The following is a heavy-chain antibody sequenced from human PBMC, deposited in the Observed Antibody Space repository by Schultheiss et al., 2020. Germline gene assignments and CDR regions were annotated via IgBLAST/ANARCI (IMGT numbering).Heavy chain of an antibody. CDR1: GGSFSGYY. J-gene: IGHJ6*04. D-gene: IGHD2-2*01. V-gene: IGHV4-34*01. CDR3: ARGGNCSSTSCYLLGMDV. CDR2: INHSGST. Sequence: SETLSLTCAVYGGSFSGYYWSWIRQPPGKGLEWIGEINHSGSTNYNPSLKSRVTISVDTSKNLFSLKLSSVTAADTAVYYCARGGNCSSTSCYLLGMDVWGKGTTVTVSS.